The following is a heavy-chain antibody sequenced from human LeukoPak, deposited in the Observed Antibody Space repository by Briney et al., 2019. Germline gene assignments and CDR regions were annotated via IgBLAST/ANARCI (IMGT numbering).Heavy chain of an antibody. J-gene: IGHJ4*02. CDR1: GFTFSSYA. CDR3: ARDRLTTVTTFHFDY. V-gene: IGHV3-33*01. D-gene: IGHD4-17*01. CDR2: IWSDTTNK. Sequence: GRSLRLSCAASGFTFSSYAMHWVRQAPGKGLEWVAVIWSDTTNKYYADSVKGRFTISRDNSKNTLYLQMSSLRAEDTAMYYRARDRLTTVTTFHFDYWGQGTLVTVSS.